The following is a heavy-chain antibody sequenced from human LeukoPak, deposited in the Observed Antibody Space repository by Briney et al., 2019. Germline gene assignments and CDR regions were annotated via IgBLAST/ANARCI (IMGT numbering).Heavy chain of an antibody. V-gene: IGHV3-74*01. J-gene: IGHJ4*02. CDR3: ARNPDGDYDY. D-gene: IGHD2-8*01. CDR1: GFTFSNFW. CDR2: IKTDGSIT. Sequence: GGPLSLFCAASGFTFSNFWMHWVRQAPGKGLVWVSHIKTDGSITDYADSVKGRFTISRDNARNTLYLQMDSLRVEDTAVNYCARNPDGDYDYWGQGALVTVSS.